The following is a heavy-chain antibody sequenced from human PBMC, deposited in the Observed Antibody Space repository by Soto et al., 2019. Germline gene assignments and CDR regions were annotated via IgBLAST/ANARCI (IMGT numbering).Heavy chain of an antibody. CDR2: IYYSGST. D-gene: IGHD3-10*01. V-gene: IGHV4-39*01. Sequence: QLQLQESGPGLVKPSETLSLTCTVSGGSISSSSYYWGWIRQPPGKGLAWMGSIYYSGSTYYNPSLKRRVTISVDTSKNQFSLKLSSVTAADTAVYYCARGGSGSTDFDYWGQGTLVTVSS. CDR1: GGSISSSSYY. CDR3: ARGGSGSTDFDY. J-gene: IGHJ4*02.